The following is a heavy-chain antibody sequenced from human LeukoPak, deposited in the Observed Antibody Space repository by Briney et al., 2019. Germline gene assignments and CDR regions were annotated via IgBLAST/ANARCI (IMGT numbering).Heavy chain of an antibody. CDR1: GYTFTDYY. CDR2: INPNSGDT. D-gene: IGHD2-15*01. CDR3: ARVYSIRSFDY. V-gene: IGHV1-2*02. J-gene: IGHJ4*02. Sequence: ASVKVSCKASGYTFTDYYMHWVRQAPGQGLEWMGWINPNSGDTNYAQKFQGRVTMTRDTSITTAYMELSRLTSDDTAVYYCARVYSIRSFDYWGQGTLVTVSS.